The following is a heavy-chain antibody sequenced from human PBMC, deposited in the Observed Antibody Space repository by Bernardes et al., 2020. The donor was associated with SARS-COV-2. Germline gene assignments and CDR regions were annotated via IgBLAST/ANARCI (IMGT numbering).Heavy chain of an antibody. J-gene: IGHJ5*02. CDR3: ARTPEGVVVPAALVWFDP. CDR1: GGSISSYY. D-gene: IGHD2-2*01. V-gene: IGHV4-59*01. Sequence: SETLSLTCTVSGGSISSYYWSWIRQPPGKGLEWIGYIYYSGSTNYNPSLKSRVTISVDTSKNQFSLKLSSVTAADTAVYYCARTPEGVVVPAALVWFDPWGQGTLVTVSS. CDR2: IYYSGST.